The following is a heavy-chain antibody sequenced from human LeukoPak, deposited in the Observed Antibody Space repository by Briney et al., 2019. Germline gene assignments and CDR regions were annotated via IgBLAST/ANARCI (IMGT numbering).Heavy chain of an antibody. CDR3: ARRRGWKQQLVYFDY. CDR1: GGSISSYY. D-gene: IGHD6-13*01. Sequence: SETPSLTCTVSGGSISSYYWSWIRQPPGKELEWIGYLFHSGTPRYNPSLKSRVTISADTSKNQFFLTLNSTTAADTAVYDCARRRGWKQQLVYFDYWGQGTLATVSS. V-gene: IGHV4-59*08. CDR2: LFHSGTP. J-gene: IGHJ4*02.